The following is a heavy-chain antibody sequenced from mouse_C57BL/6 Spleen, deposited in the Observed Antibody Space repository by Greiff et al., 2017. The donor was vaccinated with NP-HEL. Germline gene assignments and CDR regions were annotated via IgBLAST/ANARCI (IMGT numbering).Heavy chain of an antibody. D-gene: IGHD1-1*01. CDR2: INPNNGGT. CDR1: GYTFTDYN. CDR3: AKGDNYYGSSYGY. V-gene: IGHV1-22*01. J-gene: IGHJ2*01. Sequence: EVQLQQSGPELVKPGASVKMSCKASGYTFTDYNMHWVKQSHGKSLEWIGYINPNNGGTSYNQKFKGKATLTVNKSSSTAYMALRSLTSEDSAVYYCAKGDNYYGSSYGYWGQGTTLTVSS.